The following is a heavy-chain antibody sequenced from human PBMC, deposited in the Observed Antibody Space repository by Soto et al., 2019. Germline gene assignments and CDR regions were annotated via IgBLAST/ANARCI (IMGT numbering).Heavy chain of an antibody. CDR2: VGKSEYTS. J-gene: IGHJ4*02. Sequence: GALRLGCTVSGFAFNNYGINWGRQAPGTELESVSSVGKSEYTSYSDSLTGRFTISRAHAKHSVSLHLNTLRVADTAVYYCAREDTITIPAVSDFCRQLTLVTAAS. CDR1: GFAFNNYG. V-gene: IGHV3-21*01. CDR3: AREDTITIPAVSDF. D-gene: IGHD2-2*01.